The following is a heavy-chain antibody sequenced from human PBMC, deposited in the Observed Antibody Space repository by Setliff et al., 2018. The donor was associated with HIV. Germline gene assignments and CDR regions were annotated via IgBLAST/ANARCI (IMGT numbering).Heavy chain of an antibody. J-gene: IGHJ6*03. D-gene: IGHD3-16*01. CDR3: ARCGAGEWHLYMDA. V-gene: IGHV1-24*01. Sequence: ASVKVSCKVSGYTVTELSINWVRQAPGKGPEWMGGFDPEDNKIVYAQKFKGRVTFTADKSTSTVYMELSSLRSEGTAVYYCARCGAGEWHLYMDAWGKGTAVTVSS. CDR1: GYTVTELS. CDR2: FDPEDNKI.